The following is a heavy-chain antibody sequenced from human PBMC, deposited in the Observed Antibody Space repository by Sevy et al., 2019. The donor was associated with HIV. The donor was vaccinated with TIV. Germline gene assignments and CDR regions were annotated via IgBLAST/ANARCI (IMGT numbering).Heavy chain of an antibody. CDR3: ATTKGGRYCSGGSCYPGYYYYGMDV. Sequence: ASVKVSCKVSGYTLTELSMHWVRQAPGNGLEWMGGFDPEDGETIYAQKFQGRVTMTEDTSTDTAYMELSSLRSEDTAVYYCATTKGGRYCSGGSCYPGYYYYGMDVWGQATTVTVSS. CDR1: GYTLTELS. CDR2: FDPEDGET. J-gene: IGHJ6*02. V-gene: IGHV1-24*01. D-gene: IGHD2-15*01.